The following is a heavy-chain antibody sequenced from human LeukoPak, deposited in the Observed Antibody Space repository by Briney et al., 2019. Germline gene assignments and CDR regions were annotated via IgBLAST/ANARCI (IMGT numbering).Heavy chain of an antibody. Sequence: GGSLRLSCEGSGFTFSNYWMGWVRQAPGKGLQWVANIKTDGSEKYYVDSVKGRFTISRDNAKNSLYLQMNSLRAEDTALYYCARGRSGYDFYFDYWGQGTLVTVSS. V-gene: IGHV3-7*01. CDR3: ARGRSGYDFYFDY. CDR1: GFTFSNYW. J-gene: IGHJ4*02. CDR2: IKTDGSEK. D-gene: IGHD5-12*01.